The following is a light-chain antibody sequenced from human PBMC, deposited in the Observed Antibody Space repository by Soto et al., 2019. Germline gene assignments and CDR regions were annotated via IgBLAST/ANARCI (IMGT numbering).Light chain of an antibody. CDR3: QQYSSSSGYT. V-gene: IGKV3-20*01. Sequence: VLTQSPGTLSLSPGERATLSCRASQNIATPFFTWYQQRPGQAPRVLIYGTSTRATGIPDRFSGSGSGTDFTLTISRLEPEDFAVYYCQQYSSSSGYTFGQGTKLEIK. J-gene: IGKJ2*01. CDR2: GTS. CDR1: QNIATPF.